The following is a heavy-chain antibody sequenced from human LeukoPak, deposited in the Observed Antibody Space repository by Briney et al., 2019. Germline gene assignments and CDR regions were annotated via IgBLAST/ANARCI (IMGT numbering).Heavy chain of an antibody. CDR3: AKATGSYYVPTDGDFDY. CDR2: ISGSGGST. CDR1: GFTFSSYA. V-gene: IGHV3-23*01. Sequence: GSLRLSCAASGFTFSSYAMSWVRQAPGKGLEWVSAISGSGGSTYYADSVKGRFTISRDNSKNTLYLQMNSLRAEDTAVYYCAKATGSYYVPTDGDFDYWGQGTLVTVSS. J-gene: IGHJ4*02. D-gene: IGHD1-26*01.